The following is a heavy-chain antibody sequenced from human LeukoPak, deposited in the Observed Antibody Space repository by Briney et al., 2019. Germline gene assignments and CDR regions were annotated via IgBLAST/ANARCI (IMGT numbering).Heavy chain of an antibody. J-gene: IGHJ4*02. Sequence: SQTLSLTCAISGDSVSNKSATWNWIRRSPSRGLEWLGRTYYRSKWFNDHAVSVKSRITINPDTSKNQFSLQLNSVTPEDTAVYYCARSGSSDYYQSLDYWGQGTLVTVSS. CDR1: GDSVSNKSAT. CDR2: TYYRSKWFN. D-gene: IGHD3-22*01. CDR3: ARSGSSDYYQSLDY. V-gene: IGHV6-1*01.